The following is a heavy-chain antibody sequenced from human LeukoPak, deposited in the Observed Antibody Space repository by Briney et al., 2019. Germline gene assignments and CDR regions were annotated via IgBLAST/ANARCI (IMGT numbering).Heavy chain of an antibody. CDR3: AKGSF. Sequence: GGSLRLSCAAAGFTLSSYHMNWVRQAPGKGLEWVSVISSGGGSTYYADAVKDRFTISRDNSKDTLYLQMNNLRAEDTAAYYCAKGSFWGQGTLVTVSS. CDR2: ISSGGGST. CDR1: GFTLSSYH. J-gene: IGHJ4*02. V-gene: IGHV3-23*01. D-gene: IGHD3-10*01.